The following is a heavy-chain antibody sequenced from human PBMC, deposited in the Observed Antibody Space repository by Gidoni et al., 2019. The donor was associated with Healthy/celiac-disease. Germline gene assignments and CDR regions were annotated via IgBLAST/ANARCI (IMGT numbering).Heavy chain of an antibody. Sequence: GYADSVKGRFTISRDNAKNSLYLQMNSLRAEDTALYHCAREGPPQIVVVPAAKENYYYYMDVWGKGTTVTVSS. D-gene: IGHD2-2*01. V-gene: IGHV3-20*01. J-gene: IGHJ6*03. CDR3: AREGPPQIVVVPAAKENYYYYMDV.